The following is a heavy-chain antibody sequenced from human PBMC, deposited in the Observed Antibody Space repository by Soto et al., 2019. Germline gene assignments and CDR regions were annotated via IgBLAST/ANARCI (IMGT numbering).Heavy chain of an antibody. V-gene: IGHV3-33*01. CDR1: GFTFSGYG. CDR3: AYRTGFDY. Sequence: GGSLRLSCVASGFTFSGYGMHWVRQAPGRGLEWLANIWYDGSEKYYVDSVKGRFTISRDNSKNTLYLQMNSLRPEATAVYYCAYRTGFDYWGQGTLVTVSS. J-gene: IGHJ4*02. CDR2: IWYDGSEK.